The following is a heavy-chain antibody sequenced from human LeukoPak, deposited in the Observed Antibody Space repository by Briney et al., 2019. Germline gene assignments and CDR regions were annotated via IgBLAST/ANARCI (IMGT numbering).Heavy chain of an antibody. D-gene: IGHD1-7*01. Sequence: GGSLRLSCAASGVTFSSYAMTSGPQVPGKGREWVSRMIIIVGSTYYADSVKGRFTISRDNSKNTLYLKLNSLRVEVTALYYCARETKIDYWGQGALVTVSS. V-gene: IGHV3-23*01. CDR3: ARETKIDY. J-gene: IGHJ4*02. CDR2: MIIIVGST. CDR1: GVTFSSYA.